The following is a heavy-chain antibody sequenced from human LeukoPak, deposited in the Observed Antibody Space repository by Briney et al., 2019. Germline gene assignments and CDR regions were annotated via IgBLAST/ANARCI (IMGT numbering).Heavy chain of an antibody. CDR1: GGTFSSYA. D-gene: IGHD5-18*01. CDR2: IIPIFGTA. CDR3: ARDRGYSYGYLDY. V-gene: IGHV1-69*05. J-gene: IGHJ4*02. Sequence: SVKVSCKASGGTFSSYAISWVRQAPGQGLEWMGGIIPIFGTANYAQKFQGRVTITTDESTSTAYMELSSLSSEDTAVYYCARDRGYSYGYLDYWGQGTLVTVSS.